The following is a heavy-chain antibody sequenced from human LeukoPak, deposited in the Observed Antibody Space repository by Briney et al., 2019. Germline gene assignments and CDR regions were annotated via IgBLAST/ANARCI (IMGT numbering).Heavy chain of an antibody. V-gene: IGHV3-53*05. Sequence: PGGSLRLSCAASGFTVSSNYMSWVRQAPGKGLEWVSVIYSGGSTYYADSVKGRLTISRDNSKNTLYLQMNSLRAEDTAVYYCARGWGGSSFEYFRYWGQGTLVTVSS. CDR3: ARGWGGSSFEYFRY. CDR2: IYSGGST. J-gene: IGHJ1*01. CDR1: GFTVSSNY. D-gene: IGHD2-15*01.